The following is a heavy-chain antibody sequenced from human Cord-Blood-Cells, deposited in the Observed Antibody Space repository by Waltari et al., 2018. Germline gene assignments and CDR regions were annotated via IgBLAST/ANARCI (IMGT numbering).Heavy chain of an antibody. D-gene: IGHD3-22*01. J-gene: IGHJ4*02. Sequence: EVQLVPSGAEVKKPGESLKLSCKGSGYSFTSYWIGWVRQMPGKGLEWMGIIYPGDSDTRYSPSFQGQVTISADKSISTAYLQWSSLKASDTAMYYCARHRRYYDSSGYYYGIDYWGQGTLVTVSS. CDR3: ARHRRYYDSSGYYYGIDY. V-gene: IGHV5-51*01. CDR2: IYPGDSDT. CDR1: GYSFTSYW.